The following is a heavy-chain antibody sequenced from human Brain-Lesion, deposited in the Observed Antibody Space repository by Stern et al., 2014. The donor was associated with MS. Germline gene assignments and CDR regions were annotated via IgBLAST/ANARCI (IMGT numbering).Heavy chain of an antibody. CDR1: GGSINTNNYY. CDR3: ARTGDDFGDYSLSY. CDR2: IYSSGST. J-gene: IGHJ4*02. Sequence: QLQLQESGPGLVKPSETLSLTCTVSGGSINTNNYYWGWIRQPPGKGLEWIGNIYSSGSTFYSPSLKSRVTMSVDTSKNQVSLKLSSVTAADTAVYYCARTGDDFGDYSLSYWGQGTLVTVSS. D-gene: IGHD4-17*01. V-gene: IGHV4-39*01.